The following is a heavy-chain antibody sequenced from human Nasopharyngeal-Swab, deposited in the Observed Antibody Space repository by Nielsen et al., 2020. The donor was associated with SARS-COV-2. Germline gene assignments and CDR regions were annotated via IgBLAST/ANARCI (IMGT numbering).Heavy chain of an antibody. D-gene: IGHD6-19*01. CDR3: ARGGYSSGWVVY. Sequence: GSLRLSCAASGFTFSSYAMSWIRQPPGKGLEWIGSIYHSGSTYYNPSLKSRVTISVDTSKNQFSLKLSSVTAADTAVYYCARGGYSSGWVVYWGQGTLVTVSS. J-gene: IGHJ4*02. CDR2: IYHSGST. CDR1: GFTFSSYA. V-gene: IGHV4-38-2*01.